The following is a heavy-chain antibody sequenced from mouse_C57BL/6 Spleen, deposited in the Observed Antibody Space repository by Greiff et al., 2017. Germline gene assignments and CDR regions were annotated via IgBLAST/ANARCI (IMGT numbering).Heavy chain of an antibody. CDR3: ARLGRAY. D-gene: IGHD4-1*01. V-gene: IGHV5-17*01. J-gene: IGHJ3*01. Sequence: EVQLQESGGGLVKPGGSLKLSCAASGFTFSDYGMHWVRQAPEKGLEWVAYISSGSSTIYYADTVKGRFTISRDKAKNTLFLQMTSLRSEDTAMYYCARLGRAYWGQGTLVTVSA. CDR1: GFTFSDYG. CDR2: ISSGSSTI.